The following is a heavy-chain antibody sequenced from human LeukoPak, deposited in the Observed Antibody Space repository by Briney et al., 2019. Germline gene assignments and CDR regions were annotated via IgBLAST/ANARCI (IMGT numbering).Heavy chain of an antibody. CDR1: GFTFSHYW. CDR3: ARDGLQH. V-gene: IGHV3-74*01. CDR2: TNTNGSTT. Sequence: PGGSLRLSCGASGFTFSHYWMHWVRQAPGKGLVWVSHTNTNGSTTRYAEAVKGRFTISRDNAKNTVYLQMNSLSAEDTAVYYCARDGLQHWGQGTLVTVSS. J-gene: IGHJ1*01.